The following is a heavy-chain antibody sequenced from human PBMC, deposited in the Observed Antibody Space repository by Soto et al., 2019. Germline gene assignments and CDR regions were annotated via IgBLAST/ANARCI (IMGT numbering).Heavy chain of an antibody. CDR3: AVVYYYDSSGYPEYYYYYGMDV. CDR2: ISGSGGST. D-gene: IGHD3-22*01. CDR1: GFTFSSHA. J-gene: IGHJ6*02. Sequence: PGGSLSLSCAASGFTFSSHAMSWVRQATGKGLEWVSAISGSGGSTYYAGSVKVRLSNSTDNSKNTLYLQMNRLRAEDTAVYYCAVVYYYDSSGYPEYYYYYGMDVWGQGTTVTVSS. V-gene: IGHV3-23*01.